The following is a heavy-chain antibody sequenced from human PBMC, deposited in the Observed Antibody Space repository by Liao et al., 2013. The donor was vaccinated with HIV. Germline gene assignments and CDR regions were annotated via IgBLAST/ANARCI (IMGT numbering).Heavy chain of an antibody. CDR2: IYYSGST. CDR1: GGSISSSSYY. V-gene: IGHV4-39*07. CDR3: ARDLNYDFWSGFYLLHDAFDI. J-gene: IGHJ3*02. D-gene: IGHD3-3*01. Sequence: QVRLQESGPGLVKPSETLSLTCTVSGGSISSSSYYWGWIRQPPGKGLEWIGSIYYSGSTYYNPSLKSRVTISVDTSKNQFSLKLSSVTAADTAVYYCARDLNYDFWSGFYLLHDAFDIWGQGTMVTVSS.